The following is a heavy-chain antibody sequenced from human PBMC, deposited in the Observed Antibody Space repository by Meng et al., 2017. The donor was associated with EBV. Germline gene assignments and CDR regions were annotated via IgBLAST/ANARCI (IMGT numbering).Heavy chain of an antibody. Sequence: QVEWGQGAAEVEKPRSSACAASNSSVGSFNYYASSWRRPAPGQGVGRRGVYLPRWGAPNHAQKCHGRVKITADESTSTHYLDLSSLGSEDTAIYYCASESGRGYTPDYWGQGTLVTVSS. CDR2: YLPRWGAP. D-gene: IGHD3-10*01. V-gene: IGHV1-69*01. J-gene: IGHJ4*02. CDR1: VGSFNYYA. CDR3: ASESGRGYTPDY.